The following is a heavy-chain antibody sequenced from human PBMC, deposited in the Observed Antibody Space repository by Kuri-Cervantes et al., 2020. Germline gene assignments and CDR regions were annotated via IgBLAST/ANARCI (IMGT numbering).Heavy chain of an antibody. D-gene: IGHD3-10*01. V-gene: IGHV4-59*01. Sequence: SETLSLTCTVSGGSISSYYWSWIRQPPGKGLEWIGYIYYSGSTNYNPSLKSRVTISVDTSKNQFSLKLSSVTAADTAVYYCARSKPFGESYFDNWGQGTLVTVSS. CDR1: GGSISSYY. CDR3: ARSKPFGESYFDN. J-gene: IGHJ4*02. CDR2: IYYSGST.